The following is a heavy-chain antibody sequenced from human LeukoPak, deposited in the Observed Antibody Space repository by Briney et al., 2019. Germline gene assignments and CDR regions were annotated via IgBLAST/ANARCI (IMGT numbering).Heavy chain of an antibody. V-gene: IGHV3-11*01. J-gene: IGHJ6*02. CDR1: GFTFSDYY. CDR3: ARDNRPGLGIGARYYYYYGMDV. CDR2: ISSSGSTI. D-gene: IGHD7-27*01. Sequence: GGSLRLSCAASGFTFSDYYMSWIRQAPGKGLEWVSYISSSGSTIYYADSVKGRFTISRDNAKNSLYLQMNSLRAEDTAVYYCARDNRPGLGIGARYYYYYGMDVWDQGTTVTVSS.